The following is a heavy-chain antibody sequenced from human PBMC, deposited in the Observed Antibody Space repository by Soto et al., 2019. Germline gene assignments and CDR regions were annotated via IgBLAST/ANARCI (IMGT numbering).Heavy chain of an antibody. Sequence: SETLSLTCAVSGGSISSGGYSWSWIRQPPGKGLEWIGYIYHSGSTYYNPSLKSRVTISVDRSKNQFSLKLSSVTAADTAVYYCAIVVRVRDDIRGYYYIPDYRGQRTLVTVSS. J-gene: IGHJ4*02. CDR2: IYHSGST. V-gene: IGHV4-30-2*01. D-gene: IGHD3-22*01. CDR1: GGSISSGGYS. CDR3: AIVVRVRDDIRGYYYIPDY.